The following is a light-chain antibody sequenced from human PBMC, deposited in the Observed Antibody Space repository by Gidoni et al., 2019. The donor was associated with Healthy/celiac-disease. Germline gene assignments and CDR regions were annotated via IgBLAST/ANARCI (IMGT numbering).Light chain of an antibody. Sequence: DIVLTQSPASLPVSLGERATINCKSSQSVLYSSNNKNYLAWYQQKPGQPPKLRIYWASTRESGVPDRFSGSGSGTDFTLTISSLQAEDVAVYYCQQDYSTPYTFGQGTKLEIK. J-gene: IGKJ2*01. CDR3: QQDYSTPYT. V-gene: IGKV4-1*01. CDR1: QSVLYSSNNKNY. CDR2: WAS.